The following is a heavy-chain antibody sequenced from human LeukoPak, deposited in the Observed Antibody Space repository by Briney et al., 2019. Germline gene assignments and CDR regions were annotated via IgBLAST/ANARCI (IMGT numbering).Heavy chain of an antibody. J-gene: IGHJ4*02. V-gene: IGHV1-3*01. CDR1: GYTFTSYA. Sequence: VASVKVSCKASGYTFTSYAMHWVRQAPGQRLEWMGWINAGNGNTKYSQKFQGRVTITRDTSASTAYMELSSLRSEDTAVYYCALWEITGIFVFDYWGQGTLVTVSS. CDR3: ALWEITGIFVFDY. D-gene: IGHD3-3*01. CDR2: INAGNGNT.